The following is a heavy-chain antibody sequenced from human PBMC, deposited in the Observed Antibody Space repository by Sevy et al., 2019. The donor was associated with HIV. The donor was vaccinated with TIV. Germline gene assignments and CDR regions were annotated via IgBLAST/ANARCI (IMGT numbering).Heavy chain of an antibody. CDR2: ISGSGGST. V-gene: IGHV3-23*01. D-gene: IGHD6-13*01. CDR1: GFTFSSYA. Sequence: GGSLRLSCAASGFTFSSYAMNWVRQAPGKGLEWVSAISGSGGSTYYADSVKGRFTISRDNSKNTLYLQMNSLRAEDTAVYYCAKDLRAPGIAAAGDTVIADYWGQGTLVTVSS. CDR3: AKDLRAPGIAAAGDTVIADY. J-gene: IGHJ4*02.